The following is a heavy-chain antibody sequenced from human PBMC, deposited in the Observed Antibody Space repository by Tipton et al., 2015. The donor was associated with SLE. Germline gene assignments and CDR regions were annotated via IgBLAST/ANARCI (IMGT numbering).Heavy chain of an antibody. Sequence: SLRLSCAASGFTFSSYGMHWVRQAPGKGLEWVAVIWYGGSYKYYADSVKGRFIISRDNSKNTLYLQMNSLRAEDTAMYYCAKEYGSSRYYFDYWGQGTLVTVPS. CDR1: GFTFSSYG. V-gene: IGHV3-30*18. CDR3: AKEYGSSRYYFDY. D-gene: IGHD6-6*01. J-gene: IGHJ4*02. CDR2: IWYGGSYK.